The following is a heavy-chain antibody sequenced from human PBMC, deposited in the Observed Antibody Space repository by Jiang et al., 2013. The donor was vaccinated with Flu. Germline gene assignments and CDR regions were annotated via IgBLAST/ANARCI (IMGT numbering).Heavy chain of an antibody. D-gene: IGHD1-26*01. J-gene: IGHJ4*02. V-gene: IGHV3-43*02. CDR2: GAGGST. Sequence: GAGGSTYYADSVKGRFTISRDNSKNSLYLQMNSLTTDDTALYYCSKVPRRELLTTYLDYWGQGTLVTVSS. CDR3: SKVPRRELLTTYLDY.